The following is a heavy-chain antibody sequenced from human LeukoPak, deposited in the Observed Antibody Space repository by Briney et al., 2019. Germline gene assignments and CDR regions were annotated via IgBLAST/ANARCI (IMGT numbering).Heavy chain of an antibody. J-gene: IGHJ5*02. CDR2: ISYDGSNK. CDR3: ARDWILLWFGELWVWFDP. V-gene: IGHV3-30-3*01. Sequence: PGGSLRLSCAASGFTFSSYAMHWVRQAPGKGLEWVAVISYDGSNKYYADSVKGRFTISRDNSKNTLYLQMNSLRAEDTAVYYCARDWILLWFGELWVWFDPWGQGTLVTVSS. CDR1: GFTFSSYA. D-gene: IGHD3-10*01.